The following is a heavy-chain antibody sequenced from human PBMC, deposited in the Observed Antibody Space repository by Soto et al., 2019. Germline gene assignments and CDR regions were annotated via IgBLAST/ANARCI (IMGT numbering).Heavy chain of an antibody. CDR2: ISAYNGNT. CDR1: GYTFTSYG. D-gene: IGHD3-22*01. Sequence: GASVKVSCKASGYTFTSYGISWVRQAPGQGLEWMGWISAYNGNTNYAQKLQGRVTMTTDTSTSTAYMELRSLRSDDTAVYYCARDHYYDSSLREIIYYYGMDVWGQGTTVTVSS. J-gene: IGHJ6*02. CDR3: ARDHYYDSSLREIIYYYGMDV. V-gene: IGHV1-18*01.